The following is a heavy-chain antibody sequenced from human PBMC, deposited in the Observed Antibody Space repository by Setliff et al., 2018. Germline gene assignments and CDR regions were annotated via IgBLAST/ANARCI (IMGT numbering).Heavy chain of an antibody. D-gene: IGHD3-16*02. Sequence: PSETLSLTCTVSGGSISRDSWSWIRQPPGKGLEWIGYLYYSGSTNYNPSLKSRVTISVDTSKNQFSLKLSSVTAADTAVYYCARGYHYYYMDVWGKGTTVTVSS. CDR3: ARGYHYYYMDV. CDR1: GGSISRDS. V-gene: IGHV4-59*01. J-gene: IGHJ6*03. CDR2: LYYSGST.